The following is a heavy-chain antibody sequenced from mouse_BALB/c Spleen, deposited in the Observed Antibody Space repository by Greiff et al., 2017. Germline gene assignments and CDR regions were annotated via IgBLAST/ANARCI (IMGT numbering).Heavy chain of an antibody. J-gene: IGHJ4*01. CDR1: GYNFTSYW. D-gene: IGHD4-1*01. CDR3: ARAKWDGGMDY. Sequence: QVQLQQPGAELVKPGTSVKLSCKASGYNFTSYWINWVKLRPGQGLEWIGDIYPGSGSTNYNEKFKSKATLTVDTSSSTAYMQLSGLASEDSALYYCARAKWDGGMDYWGQGTSVTVSA. V-gene: IGHV1-55*01. CDR2: IYPGSGST.